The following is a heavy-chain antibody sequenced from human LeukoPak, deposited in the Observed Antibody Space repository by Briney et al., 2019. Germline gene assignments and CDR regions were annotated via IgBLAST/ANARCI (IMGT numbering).Heavy chain of an antibody. CDR2: ISSSSSTI. CDR1: GFTFSSYS. V-gene: IGHV3-48*01. Sequence: GGSLRLSCAASGFTFSSYSMNWVRQAPGKGLEWGSYISSSSSTIYYADSVKGRFTISRDNAKNSLYLQMNSLRAEDTAVYYCARDHDSSSCPYFDYWGQGTLVTVSS. D-gene: IGHD6-13*01. CDR3: ARDHDSSSCPYFDY. J-gene: IGHJ4*02.